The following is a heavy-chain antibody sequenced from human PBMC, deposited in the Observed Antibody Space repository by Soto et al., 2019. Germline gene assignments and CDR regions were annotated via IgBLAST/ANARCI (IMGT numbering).Heavy chain of an antibody. CDR3: ATANWSHPYFHP. D-gene: IGHD1-1*01. CDR2: INHSGSP. V-gene: IGHV4-34*01. J-gene: IGHJ5*02. Sequence: QVRLQQWGTGLLKSSETLSLTCAVYGGSFSGYYWSWLRQPPGKGLEWIGEINHSGSPNYNPSLKSRVTISVDTSKNQFSLKMTSVTAADTAVYYCATANWSHPYFHPWGQGALVTVSS. CDR1: GGSFSGYY.